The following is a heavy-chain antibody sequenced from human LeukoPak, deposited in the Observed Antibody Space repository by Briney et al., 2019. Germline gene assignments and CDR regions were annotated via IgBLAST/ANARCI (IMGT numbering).Heavy chain of an antibody. CDR2: ISGGGGST. D-gene: IGHD3-22*01. Sequence: PGGSLRLSCAASGFTFTSYSMNWVRQAPGKGLEWVSTISGGGGSTYYADSVKGRFTISRDNAKNSLYLQMNSLRAEDTAIYYCARGAEYYYDSSGYFPFDYWGQGTLVTVSS. V-gene: IGHV3-21*01. J-gene: IGHJ4*02. CDR3: ARGAEYYYDSSGYFPFDY. CDR1: GFTFTSYS.